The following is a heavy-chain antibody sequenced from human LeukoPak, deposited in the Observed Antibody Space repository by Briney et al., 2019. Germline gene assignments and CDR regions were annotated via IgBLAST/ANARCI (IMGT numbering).Heavy chain of an antibody. CDR2: ISGGGDST. CDR3: AKDVIRVGTSHFDY. J-gene: IGHJ4*02. D-gene: IGHD2/OR15-2a*01. V-gene: IGHV3-23*01. CDR1: GLTFSNFA. Sequence: GGSLRLSCAASGLTFSNFAMSWVRQAPGKGLEWVSAISGGGDSTYYADSVKGRFTVSRDNSKNTLYLQMNGLRAEDTAVYYWAKDVIRVGTSHFDYWGQGTLVTVSS.